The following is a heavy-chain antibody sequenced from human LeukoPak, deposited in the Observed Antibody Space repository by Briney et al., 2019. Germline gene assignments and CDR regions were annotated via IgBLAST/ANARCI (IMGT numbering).Heavy chain of an antibody. V-gene: IGHV3-48*03. CDR3: ARGAPLVVVTTGAFDI. D-gene: IGHD2-15*01. J-gene: IGHJ3*02. CDR1: GFTFISYE. Sequence: GGSLRRSCAASGFTFISYEMNWVRQAPGKGLEWISYIDSISTTIYSADSVRGRFTISRDNAKNLLYLQMNSLRVEDTAIYYCARGAPLVVVTTGAFDIWGQGTMVTVSS. CDR2: IDSISTTI.